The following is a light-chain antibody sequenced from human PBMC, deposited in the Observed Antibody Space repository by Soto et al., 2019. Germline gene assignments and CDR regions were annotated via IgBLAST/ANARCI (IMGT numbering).Light chain of an antibody. CDR3: QTWGTGIHV. V-gene: IGLV4-69*01. CDR1: SGHSSYA. J-gene: IGLJ1*01. Sequence: QSVLTQSPSASASLGASVKLTCTLSSGHSSYAIAWHQQQPEKGPRYLMKLNSDGSHRKGDGIPDRFSGPSSGAERYLTISSLQSEDEADYYCQTWGTGIHVFGTGTKLTVL. CDR2: LNSDGSH.